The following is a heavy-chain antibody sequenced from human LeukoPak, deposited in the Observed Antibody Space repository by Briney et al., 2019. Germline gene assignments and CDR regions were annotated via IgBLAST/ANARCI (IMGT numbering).Heavy chain of an antibody. V-gene: IGHV3-7*01. D-gene: IGHD4/OR15-4a*01. CDR1: GFTFGSYW. CDR3: TRLHGAYPIDF. J-gene: IGHJ4*02. Sequence: GGSLRLSCAASGFTFGSYWMTWVRQAPGKGLEWVGNIKGDGSEKYYVDSVKGRFTISRDNAKNSVYLQMNSLRAENTAVYYCTRLHGAYPIDFWGQGTLVTVSS. CDR2: IKGDGSEK.